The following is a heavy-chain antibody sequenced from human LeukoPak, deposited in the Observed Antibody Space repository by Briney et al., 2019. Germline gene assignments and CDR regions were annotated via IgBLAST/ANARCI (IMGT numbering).Heavy chain of an antibody. CDR2: IYTSGST. CDR3: ARSGYYDSSGFSY. J-gene: IGHJ4*02. D-gene: IGHD3-22*01. V-gene: IGHV4-61*02. CDR1: GGSISSGSYY. Sequence: SETLSLTCTVSGGSISSGSYYWSWIRQPAGKGLEWIGRIYTSGSTNYNPSLKSRVTISVDTSKNQFSLKLSSVTAADTAVYYCARSGYYDSSGFSYWGQGTLVTVSS.